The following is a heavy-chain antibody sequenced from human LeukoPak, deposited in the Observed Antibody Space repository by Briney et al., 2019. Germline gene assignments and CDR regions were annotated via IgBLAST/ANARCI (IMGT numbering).Heavy chain of an antibody. D-gene: IGHD3-3*01. CDR3: AKGGHDFWSGYFFDY. CDR2: ISGDGGST. CDR1: GFTFDDYA. J-gene: IGHJ4*02. Sequence: PGGSLRLSCAASGFTFDDYAMHWVRQAPAKGLEWVSLISGDGGSTYYADSVKGRFTISRDNSKNSLYLQMNSLRTEDTALYYCAKGGHDFWSGYFFDYWGQGTLVTVSS. V-gene: IGHV3-43*02.